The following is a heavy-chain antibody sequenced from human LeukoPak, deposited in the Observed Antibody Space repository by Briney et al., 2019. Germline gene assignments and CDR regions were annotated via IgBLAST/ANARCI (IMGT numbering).Heavy chain of an antibody. Sequence: GGSLRLSCAGYGFTFDEYALHWVRQAPGKGLEWVSGINRNSDKVGYADSVKGRFTISRDNARNSLYLQMNSPRLEDTAMYYCTKDRYCPSTNCPVDYWGQGTLVTVSS. J-gene: IGHJ4*02. CDR1: GFTFDEYA. CDR3: TKDRYCPSTNCPVDY. CDR2: INRNSDKV. V-gene: IGHV3-9*01. D-gene: IGHD2-2*01.